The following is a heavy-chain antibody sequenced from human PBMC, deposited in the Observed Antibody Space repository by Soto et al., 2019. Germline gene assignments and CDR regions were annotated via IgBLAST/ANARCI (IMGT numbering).Heavy chain of an antibody. CDR1: GGSISGYY. V-gene: IGHV4-59*01. J-gene: IGHJ4*02. CDR3: ARLTDCVGDCPLFDY. D-gene: IGHD2-21*02. Sequence: QVQLQESGPGLVKPSETLSLTCTVSGGSISGYYWSWIRQPPGKGLEWIDYIYYNGSTNYNPSLKNRVTISVDTSKNQFSLQLSSVTAADTAVYYCARLTDCVGDCPLFDYWGQGTLVTVSS. CDR2: IYYNGST.